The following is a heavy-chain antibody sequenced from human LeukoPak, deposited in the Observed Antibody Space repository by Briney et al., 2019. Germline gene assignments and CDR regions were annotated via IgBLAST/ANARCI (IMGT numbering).Heavy chain of an antibody. CDR1: GGSISTYY. CDR3: ARAGSSWYPYFQH. CDR2: IYYSGST. D-gene: IGHD6-13*01. Sequence: SETLSLTCTVSGGSISTYYWTWIRQPPGKGLEWIGYIYYSGSTYYNPSLKSRVTISVDTSKNQFSLKLSSVTAADTAVYYCARAGSSWYPYFQHWGQGTLVTVSS. V-gene: IGHV4-59*08. J-gene: IGHJ1*01.